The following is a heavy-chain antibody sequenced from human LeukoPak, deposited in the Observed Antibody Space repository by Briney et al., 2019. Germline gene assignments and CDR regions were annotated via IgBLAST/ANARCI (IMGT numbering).Heavy chain of an antibody. Sequence: SETLSLTCSVSGGSINTYYWSCIRQPAGKGLEWIGRIHSSGSTHYNPSLKSRVTMSLDTSKNQFSLKLTSVTAADTAVYYCARDNDFFDYWGREPWSPSPQ. CDR1: GGSINTYY. V-gene: IGHV4-4*07. J-gene: IGHJ4*02. CDR3: ARDNDFFDY. CDR2: IHSSGST.